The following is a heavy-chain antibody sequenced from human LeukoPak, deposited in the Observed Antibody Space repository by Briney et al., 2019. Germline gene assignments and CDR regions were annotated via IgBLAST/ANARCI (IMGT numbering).Heavy chain of an antibody. Sequence: GGSLRLSCAASGFTFSSYAMHWVRQAPGKGLEWVAFIRYDGSNKYYADSVKGRFTISRDNSKNTLYLQMNSLRAEDTAVYYCAKDQRLITIFEFYFDYWGQGTLVTVSS. CDR2: IRYDGSNK. CDR1: GFTFSSYA. D-gene: IGHD3-3*01. V-gene: IGHV3-30*02. J-gene: IGHJ4*02. CDR3: AKDQRLITIFEFYFDY.